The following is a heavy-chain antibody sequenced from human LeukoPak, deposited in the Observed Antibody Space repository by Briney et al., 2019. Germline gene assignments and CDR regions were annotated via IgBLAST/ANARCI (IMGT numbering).Heavy chain of an antibody. J-gene: IGHJ4*02. CDR3: ARDWSPNSGSYSY. V-gene: IGHV3-11*01. CDR1: GFTFSDYY. CDR2: ISSSGSTI. Sequence: KAGGSLRLSCAASGFTFSDYYMSWIRQAPGKGLEWVSYISSSGSTIYYADSVKGRFTISRDNAKNSLYLQMNSLRAEDTAVYYCARDWSPNSGSYSYWGQGTLVTVSS. D-gene: IGHD1-26*01.